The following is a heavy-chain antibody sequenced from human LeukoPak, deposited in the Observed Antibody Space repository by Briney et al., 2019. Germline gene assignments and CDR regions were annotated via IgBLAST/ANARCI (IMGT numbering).Heavy chain of an antibody. J-gene: IGHJ3*01. D-gene: IGHD2-21*01. CDR2: ISGSGGST. Sequence: GGSLRLSCAASGFTFSSYAMSWVRQAPGKGLEWVSAISGSGGSTYYANSVKGRFTISRDNSKNTLYLQMNSLRAEDTAVYYCASKGDGSCDSSLCQGAFDFWGQGSVVTVSS. V-gene: IGHV3-23*01. CDR3: ASKGDGSCDSSLCQGAFDF. CDR1: GFTFSSYA.